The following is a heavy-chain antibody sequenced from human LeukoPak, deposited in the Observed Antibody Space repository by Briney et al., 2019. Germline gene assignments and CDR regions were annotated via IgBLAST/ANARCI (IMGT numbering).Heavy chain of an antibody. D-gene: IGHD6-13*01. V-gene: IGHV4-59*08. CDR3: ARQGYCSLSGAFDI. Sequence: PSETLSLTCTVSGGSISSYYWSWIRQPPGKGLEWIGYIYYSGSTNYNPSLKSRVTISVDTSKNQFSLKLSSVTAADTAVYYCARQGYCSLSGAFDIWGQGTMVTVSS. CDR2: IYYSGST. J-gene: IGHJ3*02. CDR1: GGSISSYY.